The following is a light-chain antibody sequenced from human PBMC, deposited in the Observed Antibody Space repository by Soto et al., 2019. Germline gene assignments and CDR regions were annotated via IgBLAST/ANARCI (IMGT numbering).Light chain of an antibody. CDR2: WAS. CDR1: QSVLLSSPKKNY. V-gene: IGKV4-1*01. J-gene: IGKJ4*01. CDR3: QHYYTPPRT. Sequence: DIVLPNSTNYLAVSLGERATITCKSSQSVLLSSPKKNYLAWYHQKVGQPPKLLIYWASARGSGVPDRFSGSGSGIDFTLTSSSLQAEDVAVYYCQHYYTPPRTFGGGT.